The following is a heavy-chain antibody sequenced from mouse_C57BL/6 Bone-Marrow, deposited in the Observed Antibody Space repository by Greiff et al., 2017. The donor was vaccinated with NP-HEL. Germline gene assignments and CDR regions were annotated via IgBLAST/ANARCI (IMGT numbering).Heavy chain of an antibody. CDR3: ARDYYDSSYDY. D-gene: IGHD1-1*01. CDR1: GYTFTSYG. J-gene: IGHJ2*01. V-gene: IGHV1-81*01. Sequence: QVQLQQSGAELARPGASVKLSCKASGYTFTSYGISWVKQRTGQGLEWIGEIYPRSGNTYYNEKLKGKATLTADKSTSTAYMELRSLTSEDAAVYFCARDYYDSSYDYWGQGTTLTVSS. CDR2: IYPRSGNT.